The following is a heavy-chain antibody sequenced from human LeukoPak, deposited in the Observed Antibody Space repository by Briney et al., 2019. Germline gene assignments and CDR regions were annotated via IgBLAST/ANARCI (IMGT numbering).Heavy chain of an antibody. J-gene: IGHJ4*02. CDR1: GFIFSSYG. Sequence: GGSLRLSCAASGFIFSSYGMHWVRQAPGKGLEWVAFIRYDGSNKYYADSVKGRFTISRDNSKNTLYLQMNSLRAEDTAVYYCAKEGAIIVVAADISAFDLWGQGTLVTVSS. D-gene: IGHD2-2*01. V-gene: IGHV3-30*02. CDR3: AKEGAIIVVAADISAFDL. CDR2: IRYDGSNK.